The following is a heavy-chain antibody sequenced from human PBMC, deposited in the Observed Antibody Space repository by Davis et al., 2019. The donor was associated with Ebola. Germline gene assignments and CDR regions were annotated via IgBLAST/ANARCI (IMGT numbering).Heavy chain of an antibody. CDR3: TRSGDGYIETWDWFDP. D-gene: IGHD5-24*01. CDR1: GFTFSGSA. V-gene: IGHV3-73*01. CDR2: IRSKANSYAT. J-gene: IGHJ5*02. Sequence: GGSLRLSCAASGFTFSGSAMHWVRRASGKGLEWVGRIRSKANSYATAYAASVKGRFTISRDDSKNTAYLQMNSLKTEDTAVYYCTRSGDGYIETWDWFDPWGQGTLVTVSS.